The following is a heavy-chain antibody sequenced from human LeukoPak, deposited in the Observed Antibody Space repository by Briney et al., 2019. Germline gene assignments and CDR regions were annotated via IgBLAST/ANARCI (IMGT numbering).Heavy chain of an antibody. CDR2: INHSGST. CDR3: ARDSSHQKSWFDP. CDR1: GGSISSGGYY. J-gene: IGHJ5*02. D-gene: IGHD6-13*01. Sequence: PSQTLSLTCTVSGGSISSGGYYWSWIRQPPGKGLEWIGEINHSGSTNYNPSLKSRVTISVDTSKNQFSLKLSSVTAADTAVYYCARDSSHQKSWFDPWGQGTLVTVSS. V-gene: IGHV4-30-2*01.